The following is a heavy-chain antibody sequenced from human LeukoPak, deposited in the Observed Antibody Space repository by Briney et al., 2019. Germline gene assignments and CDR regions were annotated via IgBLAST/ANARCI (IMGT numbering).Heavy chain of an antibody. J-gene: IGHJ3*02. CDR1: GGSISSYY. CDR3: ARLLRSTDYYDSNGAFDI. D-gene: IGHD3-22*01. Sequence: PSETLSLTCTVSGGSISSYYWSWIRQPPGKGLEWIGYIYYSGSTNYNPSPKSRVTISVDTSKNQFSLKLSSVTAADTAVYYCARLLRSTDYYDSNGAFDIWGQGTMVTVSS. CDR2: IYYSGST. V-gene: IGHV4-59*01.